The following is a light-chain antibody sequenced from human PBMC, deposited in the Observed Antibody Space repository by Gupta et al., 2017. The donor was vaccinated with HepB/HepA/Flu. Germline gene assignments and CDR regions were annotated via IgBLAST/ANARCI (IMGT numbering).Light chain of an antibody. Sequence: VMMHPPPLSLPATLGRPASSSSTSSNSFDYYDSKTYLNWYHQRPGQSPTLLIYTVSTRDSGVPDRFSGSGSGTNFTLTISRVEAEDVGVYYCKQGYRTPETFGQGTKLDIK. CDR3: KQGYRTPET. V-gene: IGKV2-30*01. J-gene: IGKJ1*01. CDR1: NSFDYYDSKTY. CDR2: TVS.